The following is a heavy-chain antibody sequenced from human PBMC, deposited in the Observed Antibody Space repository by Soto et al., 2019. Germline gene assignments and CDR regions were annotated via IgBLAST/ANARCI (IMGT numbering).Heavy chain of an antibody. CDR2: TSIGGNT. V-gene: IGHV3-23*01. J-gene: IGHJ5*02. D-gene: IGHD3-10*01. Sequence: LRLSCEASGFPFNTYAMTWFRQLPGMGLEWVSTTSIGGNTDFAESVRGRFSVSRDNSKNTLYLQMTNLRAEDAAFYFCAKDLRPGLVVPTKSGFDPRGQGTRVTVSS. CDR1: GFPFNTYA. CDR3: AKDLRPGLVVPTKSGFDP.